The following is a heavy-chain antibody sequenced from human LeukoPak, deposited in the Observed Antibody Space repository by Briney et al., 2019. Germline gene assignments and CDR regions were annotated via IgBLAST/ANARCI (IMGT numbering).Heavy chain of an antibody. CDR2: IYHSGST. CDR1: GYSISSGYY. J-gene: IGHJ4*02. Sequence: PSETLSLTCTVSGYSISSGYYWGWIRPPPGKGLEWIGSIYHSGSTYYNPSLKSRVTISVDTSKNQFSLKLSSVTAADTAVYYCARTPEEYYYDSSGYVDYWGQGTLVTVSS. D-gene: IGHD3-22*01. CDR3: ARTPEEYYYDSSGYVDY. V-gene: IGHV4-38-2*02.